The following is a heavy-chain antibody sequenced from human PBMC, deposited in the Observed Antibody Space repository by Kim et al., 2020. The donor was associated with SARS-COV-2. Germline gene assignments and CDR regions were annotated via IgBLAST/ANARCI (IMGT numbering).Heavy chain of an antibody. Sequence: SETLSLTCSVSGASLFNAGDHWSWLRQYPGKGLEWIGYISNTGDTFYNPSLNGRVTISVDTDNQFSLTLRSVTAADAAVYYCAREIRYTAYDGARKEWFDPWGQGTQVIVSA. CDR1: GASLFNAGDH. D-gene: IGHD5-12*01. V-gene: IGHV4-31*02. CDR3: AREIRYTAYDGARKEWFDP. CDR2: ISNTGDT. J-gene: IGHJ5*02.